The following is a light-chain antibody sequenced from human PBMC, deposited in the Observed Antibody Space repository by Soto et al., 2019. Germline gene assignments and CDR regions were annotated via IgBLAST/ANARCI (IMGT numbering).Light chain of an antibody. CDR3: GTWDSSLTTYV. Sequence: QSVLTQPPSVSAAPGQKVTISCSGSSSNIGNNYVSWYQHLPGAAPKLLMYDSNQRPSGTPDRFSGSKSGASATLGITGLQTGDEADYYCGTWDSSLTTYVFGPGTKLTVL. J-gene: IGLJ1*01. CDR1: SSNIGNNY. CDR2: DSN. V-gene: IGLV1-51*01.